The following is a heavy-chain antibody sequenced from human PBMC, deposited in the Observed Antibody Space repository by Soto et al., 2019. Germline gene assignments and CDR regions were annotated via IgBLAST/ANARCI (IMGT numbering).Heavy chain of an antibody. Sequence: ASVKVSCKASGYTFTHFYITWVRQAPGQGLEWMGAISPHNFNTNYAQKCRGRVTLTTEKSTNTAYMDLRSLTSDETAVYYCARDEGGYDILTGYYKAHHFDYWGQGVPVTVSS. J-gene: IGHJ4*02. CDR1: GYTFTHFY. D-gene: IGHD3-9*01. V-gene: IGHV1-18*01. CDR3: ARDEGGYDILTGYYKAHHFDY. CDR2: ISPHNFNT.